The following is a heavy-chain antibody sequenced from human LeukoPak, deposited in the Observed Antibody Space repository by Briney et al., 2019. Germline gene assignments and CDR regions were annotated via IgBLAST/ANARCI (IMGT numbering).Heavy chain of an antibody. J-gene: IGHJ6*03. CDR2: IYYSGST. CDR1: GGSISSSSYY. Sequence: SETLSLTCIVSGGSISSSSYYWGWIRQPPGKGLEWIGSIYYSGSTYYNPSLKSRVTISVDTSKNQFSLKLSSVTAADTAVYYCARQTSFSSGWYSWGYYMDVWGKGTTVTISS. V-gene: IGHV4-39*01. D-gene: IGHD6-19*01. CDR3: ARQTSFSSGWYSWGYYMDV.